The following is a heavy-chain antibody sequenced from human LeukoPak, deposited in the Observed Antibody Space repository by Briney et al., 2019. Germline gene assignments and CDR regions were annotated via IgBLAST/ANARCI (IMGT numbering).Heavy chain of an antibody. D-gene: IGHD2-2*02. J-gene: IGHJ4*02. Sequence: GGSLRLSCAASGFTFSSYGMHWVRQAPGKGLEWVAFIRYDGSNKYYADSVKGRFTISRDNSKNTLYLQVNSLRAEDTAVYYCAKGGDIVVVPAAIGDYFDYWGQGTLVTVSS. CDR1: GFTFSSYG. CDR2: IRYDGSNK. CDR3: AKGGDIVVVPAAIGDYFDY. V-gene: IGHV3-30*02.